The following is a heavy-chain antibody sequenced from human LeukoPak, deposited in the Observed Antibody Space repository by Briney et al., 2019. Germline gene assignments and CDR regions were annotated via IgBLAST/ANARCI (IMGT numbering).Heavy chain of an antibody. Sequence: PSETLSLTCTVSGDSINSYYWNWIRQPPGKGLEWIGYGHYTGSTYENPSLNSRVAFSVDTSKNQFSLKLSSVTAADTAVYYCARWGEHSALRVHAFDIWGQGTMVTVSS. CDR2: GHYTGST. V-gene: IGHV4-59*01. CDR3: ARWGEHSALRVHAFDI. CDR1: GDSINSYY. D-gene: IGHD3-10*01. J-gene: IGHJ3*02.